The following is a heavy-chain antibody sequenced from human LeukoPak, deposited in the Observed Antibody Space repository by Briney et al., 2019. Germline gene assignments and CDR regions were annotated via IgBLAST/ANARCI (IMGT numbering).Heavy chain of an antibody. J-gene: IGHJ6*03. CDR2: INHSGTT. CDR1: GYSIISAYY. Sequence: SETLSLTCAVSGYSIISAYYWGWLRQPPGKGLEWIGSINHSGTTSYNPSLKSRVTISVDTSKNQFSLKLSSVSAEDTAVYYWARDGAASYMDVWGKGNTVTVSS. CDR3: ARDGAASYMDV. D-gene: IGHD6-25*01. V-gene: IGHV4-38-2*02.